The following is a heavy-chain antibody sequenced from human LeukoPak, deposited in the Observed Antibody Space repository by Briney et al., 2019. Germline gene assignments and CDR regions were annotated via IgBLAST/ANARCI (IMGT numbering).Heavy chain of an antibody. J-gene: IGHJ4*02. D-gene: IGHD6-6*01. V-gene: IGHV3-48*03. Sequence: GGSLRLSCAASGFTFSSYEMNWVRQAPGKGLEWVSYIGSSGTNIYYADSVKGRFTISRHNAKNSLYLQMNGLRAEDTAVYYCARGEWSSSPFDYWGQGTLVTDSS. CDR1: GFTFSSYE. CDR3: ARGEWSSSPFDY. CDR2: IGSSGTNI.